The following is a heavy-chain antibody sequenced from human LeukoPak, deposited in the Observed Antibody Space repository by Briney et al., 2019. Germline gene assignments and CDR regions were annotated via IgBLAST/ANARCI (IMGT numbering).Heavy chain of an antibody. Sequence: GGSLRLSCAASGFTFSSYAMSWVRQAPGKGLEWVSGISGSGSSTFYADSVKGRFTISRDNSRNTLYLQMSSLSVEDTAVYYCARSIYYDSSGYLRRRTPGGYWGQGTLVTVSS. CDR2: ISGSGSST. J-gene: IGHJ4*02. CDR3: ARSIYYDSSGYLRRRTPGGY. D-gene: IGHD3-22*01. CDR1: GFTFSSYA. V-gene: IGHV3-23*01.